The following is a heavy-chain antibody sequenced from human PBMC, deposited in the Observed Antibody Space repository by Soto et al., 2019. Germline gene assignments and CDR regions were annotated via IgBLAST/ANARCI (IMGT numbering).Heavy chain of an antibody. V-gene: IGHV2-5*01. CDR2: IYYNDDR. CDR3: AHSDGGYEIIYFAF. D-gene: IGHD5-12*01. Sequence: QITLQESGPTLVKLTQTLTLTCIFSGFSFTTAGVAVGWIRQTPGGALEWLTLIYYNDDRRFSPSLKTRLTITGDTSKNQVVLSLTNVDPVDTATYFCAHSDGGYEIIYFAFWGQGIPVTVSA. CDR1: GFSFTTAGVA. J-gene: IGHJ4*02.